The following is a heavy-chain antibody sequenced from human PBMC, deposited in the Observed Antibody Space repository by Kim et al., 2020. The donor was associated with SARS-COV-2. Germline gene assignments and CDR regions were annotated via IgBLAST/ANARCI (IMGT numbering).Heavy chain of an antibody. V-gene: IGHV1-2*06. J-gene: IGHJ4*02. D-gene: IGHD6-13*01. Sequence: ASVKVSCKASGYTFTGYYMHWVRQAPGQGLEWMGRINPNSGGTNYAQKFQGRVTMTRDTSISTAYMELSRLRSDDTAVYYCARLTPSHSSWYLEPFDYWGQGTLVTVSS. CDR3: ARLTPSHSSWYLEPFDY. CDR2: INPNSGGT. CDR1: GYTFTGYY.